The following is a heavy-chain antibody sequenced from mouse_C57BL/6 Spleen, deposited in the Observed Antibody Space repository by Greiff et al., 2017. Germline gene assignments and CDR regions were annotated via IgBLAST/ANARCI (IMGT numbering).Heavy chain of an antibody. CDR2: IYPRSGNT. V-gene: IGHV1-81*01. J-gene: IGHJ1*03. Sequence: VQLQQSGAELARPGASVKLSCKASGYTFTSYGISWVKQRTGQGLEWIGEIYPRSGNTYYNEKFKGKATLTADKSSSTSYMELRSLTSEDSAVYFCARLDVNDWYFDVWGTGTTVTVSS. CDR3: ARLDVNDWYFDV. CDR1: GYTFTSYG.